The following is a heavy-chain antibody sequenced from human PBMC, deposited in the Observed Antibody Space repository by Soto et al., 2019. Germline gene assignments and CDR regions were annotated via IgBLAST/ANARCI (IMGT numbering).Heavy chain of an antibody. CDR1: GFTFSSYS. Sequence: GGSLRLSCAASGFTFSSYSMNWVRQAPGKGLEWVSYISSSSSTIYYADSVKGRFTISRDNAKNSLYLQMNSLRAEDTAVYYCARLSSVEYQLPRVYGMDVWGQGTTVTVSS. V-gene: IGHV3-48*01. D-gene: IGHD2-2*01. CDR3: ARLSSVEYQLPRVYGMDV. J-gene: IGHJ6*02. CDR2: ISSSSSTI.